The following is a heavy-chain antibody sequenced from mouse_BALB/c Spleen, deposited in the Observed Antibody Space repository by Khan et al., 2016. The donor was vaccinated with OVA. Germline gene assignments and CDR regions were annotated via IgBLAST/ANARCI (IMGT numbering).Heavy chain of an antibody. Sequence: VQLQESGAELARPGASVKLSCKASGYTFTDYYINWVKQRTGQGLEWIGEISPGSGDTYYNERFKGKATLTADKSSSTAYLQLSSLTSEASAVYFGARRNYCGYTFAYWGQGTLVTVSA. J-gene: IGHJ3*01. CDR3: ARRNYCGYTFAY. CDR1: GYTFTDYY. CDR2: ISPGSGDT. V-gene: IGHV1-77*01. D-gene: IGHD1-2*01.